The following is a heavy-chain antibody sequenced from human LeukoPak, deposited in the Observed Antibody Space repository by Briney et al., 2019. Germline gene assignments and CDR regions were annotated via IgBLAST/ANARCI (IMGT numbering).Heavy chain of an antibody. CDR2: IHNSRGT. J-gene: IGHJ4*02. CDR3: ARVPGGYYHNHFEY. V-gene: IGHV4-31*03. CDR1: GGSITSDIFY. Sequence: SETLSLTCTVSGGSITSDIFYWNWIRQHPGKGLEWIGSIHNSRGTSYNPSLESRLTISVDTSENQFFLKMSYVTAADTAMYYCARVPGGYYHNHFEYWGQGTLVTVSS. D-gene: IGHD3-22*01.